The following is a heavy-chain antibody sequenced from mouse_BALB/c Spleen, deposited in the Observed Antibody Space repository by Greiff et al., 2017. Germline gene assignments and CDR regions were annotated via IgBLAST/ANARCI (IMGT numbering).Heavy chain of an antibody. CDR2: INPSSGYT. CDR3: ARPGSSLYYAMDY. CDR1: GYTFTSYT. J-gene: IGHJ4*01. Sequence: VQLQQSGAELARPGASVKMSCKASGYTFTSYTMHWVKQRPGQGLEWIGYINPSSGYTNYNQKFKDKATLTADKSSSTAYMQLSSLTSEDSAVYYCARPGSSLYYAMDYWGQGTSVTVSS. D-gene: IGHD1-1*01. V-gene: IGHV1-4*01.